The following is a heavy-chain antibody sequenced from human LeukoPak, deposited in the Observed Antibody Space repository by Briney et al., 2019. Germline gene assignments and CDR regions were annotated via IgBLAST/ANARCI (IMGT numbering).Heavy chain of an antibody. J-gene: IGHJ6*02. CDR2: ISSDGSNK. V-gene: IGHV3-30*18. Sequence: PGGSLRLSCVDSGFIFRLYGIHWVRQAPGKGLEWVAVISSDGSNKYYGDSVKGRFTISRDNSKNTLYLQMNSLRAEDTAVYYCAKAYYYDSSGYSRGYYYGMDVWGQGTTVTVSS. CDR1: GFIFRLYG. CDR3: AKAYYYDSSGYSRGYYYGMDV. D-gene: IGHD3-22*01.